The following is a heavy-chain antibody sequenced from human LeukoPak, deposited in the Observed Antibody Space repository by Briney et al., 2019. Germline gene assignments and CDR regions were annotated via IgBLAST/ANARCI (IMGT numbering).Heavy chain of an antibody. CDR1: GYSISSGYY. CDR2: IYYSGST. J-gene: IGHJ4*02. Sequence: SETLSLTCTVSGYSISSGYYWGWIRQPPGKGLEWIGSIYYSGSTYYNPSLKSRVTISVDTSKNQFSLKLSSVTAADTAVYYCARGIAAAGTIYWGQGTLVTVSS. D-gene: IGHD6-13*01. V-gene: IGHV4-38-2*02. CDR3: ARGIAAAGTIY.